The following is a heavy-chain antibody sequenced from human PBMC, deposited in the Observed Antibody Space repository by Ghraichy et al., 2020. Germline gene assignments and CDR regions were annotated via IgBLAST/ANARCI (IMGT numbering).Heavy chain of an antibody. Sequence: SETLSLTCTVSSGSIGTNYWSWIRQPPGKGLEWIGYIYYSGSTKSNPSLKRRVTMSVDTSKNQFSLKLSSVTAADTAVYYCARQSLERSGYYGESFYSSYMDVWGKGTTVTVSS. J-gene: IGHJ6*03. V-gene: IGHV4-59*08. CDR1: SGSIGTNY. CDR3: ARQSLERSGYYGESFYSSYMDV. CDR2: IYYSGST. D-gene: IGHD3-10*01.